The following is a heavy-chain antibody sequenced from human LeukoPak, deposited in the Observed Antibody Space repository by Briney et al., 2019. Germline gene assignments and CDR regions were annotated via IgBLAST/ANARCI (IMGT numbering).Heavy chain of an antibody. D-gene: IGHD3-3*01. Sequence: PGRSLRLSCAASGFTFSSYGMHWVRQAPGKGLEWVAVISYDGSNKYYADSMKGRFTISRDNSKNTLYLQMNSLRAEDTAVYYCAKDLYDFWSGYDRSWGQGTLVTVSS. CDR3: AKDLYDFWSGYDRS. V-gene: IGHV3-30*18. CDR1: GFTFSSYG. J-gene: IGHJ4*02. CDR2: ISYDGSNK.